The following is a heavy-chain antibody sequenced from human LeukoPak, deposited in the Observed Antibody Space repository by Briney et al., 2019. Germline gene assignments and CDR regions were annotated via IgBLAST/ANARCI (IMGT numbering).Heavy chain of an antibody. CDR1: GFTFSSYG. D-gene: IGHD3-3*01. CDR2: ISYDGSNK. Sequence: PGGSLRLSCAASGFTFSSYGMHWVRQAPGKGLEWVAVISYDGSNKYYADSVKGRFTISRDNSKNTLFLQMNSLRVEDTALYYCAKRHRFLEWPYILGDFDIWGQGTMVTVSS. J-gene: IGHJ3*02. V-gene: IGHV3-30*18. CDR3: AKRHRFLEWPYILGDFDI.